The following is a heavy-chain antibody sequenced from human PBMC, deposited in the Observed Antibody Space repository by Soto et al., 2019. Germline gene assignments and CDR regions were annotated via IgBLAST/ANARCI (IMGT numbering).Heavy chain of an antibody. CDR2: IKQDGSEK. V-gene: IGHV3-7*01. J-gene: IGHJ5*02. D-gene: IGHD3-16*02. Sequence: EVQLVESGGGLVQPGGSLRLSCAASGFTFSSYWMSWVRQAPGKGLEWVANIKQDGSEKYYVDSVKGRFTISRDNAKNSLYLQMNSLRAEDTAVYYCARDEGYDYIWGSYRYVPWFDPWGQGTLVTVSS. CDR1: GFTFSSYW. CDR3: ARDEGYDYIWGSYRYVPWFDP.